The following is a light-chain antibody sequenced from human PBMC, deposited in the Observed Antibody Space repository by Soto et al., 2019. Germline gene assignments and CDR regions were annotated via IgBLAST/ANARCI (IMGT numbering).Light chain of an antibody. CDR2: EVS. CDR3: SSYTTTTRL. Sequence: QSALTQPPSASGSPGQSVTISCTGTSSDIGSNNYVSWFQQRPGKAPTLIIYEVSNRPSGVSTHFSGSKSGNTASLTISGLLPEDEAEYYCSSYTTTTRLFGGGTKVTVL. CDR1: SSDIGSNNY. V-gene: IGLV2-14*01. J-gene: IGLJ3*02.